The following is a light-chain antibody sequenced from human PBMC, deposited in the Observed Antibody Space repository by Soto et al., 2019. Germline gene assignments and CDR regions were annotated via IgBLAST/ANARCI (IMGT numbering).Light chain of an antibody. CDR1: QSVSSSY. CDR2: GAS. Sequence: IVLTQSPAILALSPGDRATLSCRASQSVSSSYLAWYQHKPGQAPRLLIHGASSRVTGIPDRFSGSGSGTDFTLTITRLEPEDFGVYYCYQYQSLTFGGGTKVDIK. J-gene: IGKJ4*01. CDR3: YQYQSLT. V-gene: IGKV3-20*01.